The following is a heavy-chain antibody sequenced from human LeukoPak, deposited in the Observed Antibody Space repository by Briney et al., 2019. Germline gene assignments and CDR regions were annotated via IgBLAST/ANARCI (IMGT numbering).Heavy chain of an antibody. Sequence: GGSLRLSCAASGFTVSSNYMSWVRQAPGKGLEWVSVIYSGGSTYYADSVKGRFTISRDNSKNTLYLQMNSLRAEDTAVHYCASHRDGWAGDFDYWGQGTLVTVSS. CDR3: ASHRDGWAGDFDY. D-gene: IGHD5-24*01. CDR2: IYSGGST. V-gene: IGHV3-53*01. CDR1: GFTVSSNY. J-gene: IGHJ4*02.